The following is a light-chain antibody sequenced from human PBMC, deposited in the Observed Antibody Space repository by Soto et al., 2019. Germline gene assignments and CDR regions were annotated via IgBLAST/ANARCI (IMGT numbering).Light chain of an antibody. CDR2: EVT. CDR3: GSHAGSDSVV. CDR1: SSDVGGYNF. Sequence: QSALTQPPSASGSPGQSVTISCTGTSSDVGGYNFVSWYQQHPGKAPKLIIYEVTKRPSGVPDRFSGSKSGNTASLTVSGLQAEDEADYYCGSHAGSDSVVFGTGTKLTVL. J-gene: IGLJ1*01. V-gene: IGLV2-8*01.